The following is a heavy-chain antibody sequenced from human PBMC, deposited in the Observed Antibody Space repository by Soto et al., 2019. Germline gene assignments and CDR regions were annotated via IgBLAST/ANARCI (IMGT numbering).Heavy chain of an antibody. D-gene: IGHD3-10*01. Sequence: GGSLRLSCAASGFTFSSYWIHWVRQAPGKGLVWDSRINEDGSTTNYVDSVKGRFTISRDNAKNTLYLQMTSLRAEDTAVYYCARDSGYGFDMWGQGTMVTVSS. CDR1: GFTFSSYW. CDR2: INEDGSTT. CDR3: ARDSGYGFDM. V-gene: IGHV3-74*01. J-gene: IGHJ3*02.